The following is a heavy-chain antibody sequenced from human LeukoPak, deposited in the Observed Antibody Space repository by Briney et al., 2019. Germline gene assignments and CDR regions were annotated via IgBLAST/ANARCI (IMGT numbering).Heavy chain of an antibody. D-gene: IGHD3-16*01. CDR3: TTGGGDTDY. CDR2: IKSNTDCGTT. J-gene: IGHJ4*02. Sequence: GGXXXXSCAASGFTFSNAWMSWVRQAPGKGVEWVGSIKSNTDCGTTYYAAPLKRRFTISRDDSKNTLYLQMNSLKTEDTAVYYCTTGGGDTDYWGQGTLVTVSS. V-gene: IGHV3-15*01. CDR1: GFTFSNAW.